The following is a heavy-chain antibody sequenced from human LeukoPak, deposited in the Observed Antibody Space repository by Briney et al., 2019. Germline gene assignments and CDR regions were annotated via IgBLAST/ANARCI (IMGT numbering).Heavy chain of an antibody. CDR2: IKQDGSEK. J-gene: IGHJ4*02. V-gene: IGHV3-7*01. D-gene: IGHD1-26*01. Sequence: GGSLRLSCAVPGFTFSSYWMSWVRQAPGKGLEWVANIKQDGSEKYYVDSVKGRFTISRDNAKNSLYLQMNSLRAEDTAVYYCARALIVGPTTTNFDYWGQGTLVTVSS. CDR3: ARALIVGPTTTNFDY. CDR1: GFTFSSYW.